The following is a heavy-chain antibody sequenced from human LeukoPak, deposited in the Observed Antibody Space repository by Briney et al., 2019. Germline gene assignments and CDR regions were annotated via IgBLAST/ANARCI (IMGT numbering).Heavy chain of an antibody. V-gene: IGHV3-74*01. CDR2: INRDGSST. J-gene: IGHJ4*02. CDR1: GVLFSNYW. Sequence: GGALRLSCAASGVLFSNYWMHWVRQAPGKGLVWFSRINRDGSSTSYADSVKGRFTISRDNAKNTLYLQMNSLRAEDTAVYYCAKGLGYCSSTSCYEGVDYWGQGTLVTVSS. D-gene: IGHD2-2*01. CDR3: AKGLGYCSSTSCYEGVDY.